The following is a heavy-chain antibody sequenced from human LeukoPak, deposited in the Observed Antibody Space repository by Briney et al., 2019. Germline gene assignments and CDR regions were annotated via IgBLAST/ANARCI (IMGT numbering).Heavy chain of an antibody. CDR1: GFTFSSYA. V-gene: IGHV3-23*01. J-gene: IGHJ4*02. Sequence: GGSLRLSCAASGFTFSSYAMSWVRQAPGKGLEWVSAISGSGGSTYYADSVKGRFTISRDNSKNTLYLQMNSLRAEDTAVYYCAKDTQIVVATPGDYGGQGTLVTVSS. CDR2: ISGSGGST. D-gene: IGHD3-22*01. CDR3: AKDTQIVVATPGDY.